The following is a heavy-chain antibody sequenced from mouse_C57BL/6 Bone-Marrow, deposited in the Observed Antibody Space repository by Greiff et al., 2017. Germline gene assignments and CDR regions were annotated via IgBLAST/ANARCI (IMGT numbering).Heavy chain of an antibody. J-gene: IGHJ2*01. CDR3: ARCVPYYYGSIDY. D-gene: IGHD1-1*01. Sequence: VKLVESGPELVKPGASVKISCKASGYAFSSSWMNWVKQRPGKGLEWIGRIYPGDGDTNYNGKFKGKATLTADKSSSTAYMQLSSLTSEDSAVYFCARCVPYYYGSIDYWGQGTTLTVSS. CDR2: IYPGDGDT. V-gene: IGHV1-82*01. CDR1: GYAFSSSW.